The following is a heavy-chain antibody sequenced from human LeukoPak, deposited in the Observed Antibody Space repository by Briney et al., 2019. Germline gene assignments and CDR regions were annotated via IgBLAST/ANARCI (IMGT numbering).Heavy chain of an antibody. CDR3: AKDLSPIAVAGSDGFDY. CDR2: ISYDGSNK. Sequence: PGRSLRLSCAASGFTFSSYGTHWVRQAPGKGLEWVAVISYDGSNKYYADSVKGRFTISRDNSKNTLYLQMNSLRAEDTAVYYCAKDLSPIAVAGSDGFDYWGQGTLVTVSS. D-gene: IGHD6-19*01. V-gene: IGHV3-30*18. CDR1: GFTFSSYG. J-gene: IGHJ4*02.